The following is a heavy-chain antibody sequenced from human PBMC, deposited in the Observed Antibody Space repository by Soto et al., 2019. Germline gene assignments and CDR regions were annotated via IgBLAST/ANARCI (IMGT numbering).Heavy chain of an antibody. CDR2: ISGSGGST. V-gene: IGHV3-23*01. J-gene: IGHJ6*02. CDR3: AKGRSYYYYYGVDV. Sequence: PGGSLRLSCVTSGFTVSSNYMSWVRQAPGKGLEWVSAISGSGGSTYYADSVKGRFTISRDNSKNTLYLQMNSLRAEDTAVYYCAKGRSYYYYYGVDVWGQGTTVTVSS. CDR1: GFTVSSNY.